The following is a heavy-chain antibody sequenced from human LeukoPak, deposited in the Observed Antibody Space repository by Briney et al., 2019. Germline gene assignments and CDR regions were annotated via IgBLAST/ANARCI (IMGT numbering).Heavy chain of an antibody. CDR1: GFTFSSYW. V-gene: IGHV3-74*01. CDR2: INSDGSST. CDR3: GRSPSRGSDY. Sequence: GGSLRLSCAASGFTFSSYWMHWVRQAPGKGLVWVSRINSDGSSTSYADSVKGRFTISRDNSKNTVYLQMNSLRAEDTAVYYCGRSPSRGSDYWGQGTLVTVSS. D-gene: IGHD3-10*01. J-gene: IGHJ4*02.